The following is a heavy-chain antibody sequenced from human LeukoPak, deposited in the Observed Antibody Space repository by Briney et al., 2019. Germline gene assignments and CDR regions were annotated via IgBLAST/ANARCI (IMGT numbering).Heavy chain of an antibody. CDR1: GGSISSSSYY. CDR3: ARITYCSGGSCGWFDP. V-gene: IGHV4-39*01. J-gene: IGHJ5*02. Sequence: PSETLSLTCTVSGGSISSSSYYWGWIRQPPGKGLEWIGSIYYSGSTYYNPSLKSRVTISVDTSKNQFSLKLSSVTAADTAVYYCARITYCSGGSCGWFDPWGQGTLVTVSS. D-gene: IGHD2-15*01. CDR2: IYYSGST.